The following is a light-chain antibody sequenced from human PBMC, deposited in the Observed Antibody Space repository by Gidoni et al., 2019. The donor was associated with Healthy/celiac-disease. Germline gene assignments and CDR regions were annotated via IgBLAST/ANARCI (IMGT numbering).Light chain of an antibody. CDR2: DAS. J-gene: IGKJ4*01. CDR3: QQRSNWH. Sequence: EIVLTQSPATLSLSPGERATLSCRASQSVSSYLAWYQQKPGQAPRLLIYDASNRATGIPARFSGSGSGTDFTLTIRSLEPEDFAVYYCQQRSNWHFGGGTKVEIK. V-gene: IGKV3-11*01. CDR1: QSVSSY.